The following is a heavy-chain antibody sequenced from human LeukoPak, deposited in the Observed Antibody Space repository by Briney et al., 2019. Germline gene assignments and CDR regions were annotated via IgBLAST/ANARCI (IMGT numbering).Heavy chain of an antibody. Sequence: AGSLRLSCAASGFTFSSYGMHWVRQAPGKGLEWVAFIRYDGSNKYYADSVKGRFTISRDNSKNTLYLQMNSLRAEDTAVYYCAKVGDYGANWFDPWGQGTLVSVSS. D-gene: IGHD4-17*01. CDR3: AKVGDYGANWFDP. CDR2: IRYDGSNK. V-gene: IGHV3-30*02. J-gene: IGHJ5*02. CDR1: GFTFSSYG.